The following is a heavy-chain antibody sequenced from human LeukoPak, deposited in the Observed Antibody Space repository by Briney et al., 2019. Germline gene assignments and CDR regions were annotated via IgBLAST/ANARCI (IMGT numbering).Heavy chain of an antibody. J-gene: IGHJ4*02. CDR2: ISSSSGTI. V-gene: IGHV3-48*04. CDR3: ARGAYEYYYDSSGYYGD. D-gene: IGHD3-22*01. Sequence: GGSLRLSCAASGFTFSSYGMNWVRQAPGKGLEWVSYISSSSGTIYYADSVKGRFTIPRDNAKNSLYLQMNSLRAEDTAVYYCARGAYEYYYDSSGYYGDWGQGTLVTVSS. CDR1: GFTFSSYG.